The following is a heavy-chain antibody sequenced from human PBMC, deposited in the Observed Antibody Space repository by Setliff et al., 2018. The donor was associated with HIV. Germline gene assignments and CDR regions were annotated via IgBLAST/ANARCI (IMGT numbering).Heavy chain of an antibody. CDR3: AKRTFGSGRLDP. Sequence: SETLSLTCTVSGGSISSSSSFWGWIRQPPGKGLEWIGSIYYSGSTYYNPSLQSRVTISVDTSKNQFSLNLNSVTATDTAVYYCAKRTFGSGRLDPWGQGTLVTVSS. J-gene: IGHJ5*02. V-gene: IGHV4-39*01. D-gene: IGHD3-16*01. CDR1: GGSISSSSSF. CDR2: IYYSGST.